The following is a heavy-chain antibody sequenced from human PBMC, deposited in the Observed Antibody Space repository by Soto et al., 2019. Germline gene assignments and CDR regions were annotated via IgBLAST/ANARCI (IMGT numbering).Heavy chain of an antibody. CDR1: GFTFSSYW. CDR2: IKQDGSEK. V-gene: IGHV3-7*01. J-gene: IGHJ6*03. Sequence: GGSLRLSCAASGFTFSSYWMSWVRQAPGKGLEWVANIKQDGSEKYYVDSVKGRFTISRDNAKNALYLQMNSLRAEDTAVYYCARAGHGSGSYYKYYYYYYMDVWGKGTTVTVSS. D-gene: IGHD3-10*01. CDR3: ARAGHGSGSYYKYYYYYYMDV.